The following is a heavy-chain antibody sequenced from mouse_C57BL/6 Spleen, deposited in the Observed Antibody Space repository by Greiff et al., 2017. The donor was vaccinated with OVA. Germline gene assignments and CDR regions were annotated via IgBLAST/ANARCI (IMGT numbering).Heavy chain of an antibody. Sequence: VQLKESGGDLVKPGGSLKLSCAASGFTFSSYGMSWVRQTPDKRLEWVATISSGGSYTYYPDSVKGRFTISRDNAKNTLYLQMSSLKSEDTAMYYCARRVVDYWGQGTTLTVSS. V-gene: IGHV5-6*01. D-gene: IGHD1-1*01. CDR1: GFTFSSYG. J-gene: IGHJ2*01. CDR3: ARRVVDY. CDR2: ISSGGSYT.